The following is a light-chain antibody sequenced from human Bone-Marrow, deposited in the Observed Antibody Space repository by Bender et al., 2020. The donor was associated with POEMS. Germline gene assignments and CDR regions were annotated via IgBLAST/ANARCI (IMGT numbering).Light chain of an antibody. CDR2: SDS. J-gene: IGLJ2*01. V-gene: IGLV3-21*04. CDR3: QVWDNISDQVL. Sequence: SYDLTQPSSVSVSPGQTATITCSGDKLGNKNVCWYQQKPGQAPVLVIYSDSDRPSVIPERFSGSNSGNTATLTIGRVEAGDEADYYCQVWDNISDQVLFGGGTHLTVL. CDR1: KLGNKN.